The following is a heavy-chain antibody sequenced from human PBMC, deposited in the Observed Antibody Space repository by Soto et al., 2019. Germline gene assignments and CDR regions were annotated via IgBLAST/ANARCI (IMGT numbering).Heavy chain of an antibody. D-gene: IGHD3-10*01. CDR2: IYYSGST. Sequence: SETLSLTCTVSGGSISSGGYYWSWIRQHPGKGLEWIGYIYYSGSTYYNPSLKSRVTISVDTSKNQFSLKLSSVTAADTAVYYCARERPYYYGSGSYGMDVWGQGTTVTVSS. V-gene: IGHV4-31*03. J-gene: IGHJ6*02. CDR3: ARERPYYYGSGSYGMDV. CDR1: GGSISSGGYY.